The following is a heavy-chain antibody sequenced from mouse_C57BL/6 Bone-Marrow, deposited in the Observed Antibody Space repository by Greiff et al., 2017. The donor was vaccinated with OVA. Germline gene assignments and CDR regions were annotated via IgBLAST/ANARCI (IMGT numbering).Heavy chain of an antibody. D-gene: IGHD2-1*01. CDR2: IYPGDGDT. CDR1: GYAFSSSW. CDR3: ARIYYGNYPYAMDY. V-gene: IGHV1-82*01. Sequence: QVQLKQSGPELVKPGASVKISCKASGYAFSSSWMNWVKQRPGKGLEWIGRIYPGDGDTNYNGKFKGKATLTADKSSSTAYMQLSSLTSEDSAVYFCARIYYGNYPYAMDYWGQGTSVTVSS. J-gene: IGHJ4*01.